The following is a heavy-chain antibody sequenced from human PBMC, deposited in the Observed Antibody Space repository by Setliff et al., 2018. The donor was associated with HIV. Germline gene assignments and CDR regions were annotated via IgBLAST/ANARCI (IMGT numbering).Heavy chain of an antibody. CDR3: ATELFIVVAGHTPTFDY. CDR1: GFTFDDYA. CDR2: ISWNSGST. J-gene: IGHJ4*02. D-gene: IGHD6-19*01. Sequence: PGGSLRLSCAASGFTFDDYAMHWVRQAPGKGLEWVSGISWNSGSTGYADSVKGRFTISRDNAENSLYLQMHSLRAEDTAVYYCATELFIVVAGHTPTFDYWGQGTLVTVSS. V-gene: IGHV3-9*01.